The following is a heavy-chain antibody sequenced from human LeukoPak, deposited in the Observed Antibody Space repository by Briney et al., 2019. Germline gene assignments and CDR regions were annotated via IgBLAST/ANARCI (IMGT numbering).Heavy chain of an antibody. CDR2: IHSDGNMK. V-gene: IGHV3-30*02. CDR1: GFSLSNFG. J-gene: IGHJ4*02. CDR3: AKDRPYFDY. Sequence: GGSLRLSCAASGFSLSNFGIHWVRQAPARGLEWVAFIHSDGNMKNYADSVKGRFSIFRDTSTNTVYLQMSGLGAEDTAVYYCAKDRPYFDYWGQGNLVTVSS.